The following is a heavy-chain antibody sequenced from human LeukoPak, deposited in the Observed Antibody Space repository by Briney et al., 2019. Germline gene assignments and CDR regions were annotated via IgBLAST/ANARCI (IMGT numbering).Heavy chain of an antibody. V-gene: IGHV3-48*03. J-gene: IGHJ6*03. CDR3: AKGAVYGDYAYYYMDV. Sequence: QPGGSLRLSCAASGFTFSSYEMNWVRQAPGKGLEWVSYISSSGSTIYYADSVKGRFTISRDNAKNSLYLQMNSLRAEDTAVYYCAKGAVYGDYAYYYMDVWGKGTTVTVSS. CDR2: ISSSGSTI. D-gene: IGHD4-17*01. CDR1: GFTFSSYE.